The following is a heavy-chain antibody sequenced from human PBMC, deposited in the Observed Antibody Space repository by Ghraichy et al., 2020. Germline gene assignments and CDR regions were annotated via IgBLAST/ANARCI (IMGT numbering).Heavy chain of an antibody. Sequence: SETLSLTFAVYGGSFSGYYWSWIRQPPGKGLEWIGEINHSGSTNYNPSLKSRVTISVDTSKNQFSLKLSSVTAADTAVYYCARGPRSSSWRSWFDPWGQGTLVTVSS. V-gene: IGHV4-34*01. CDR2: INHSGST. J-gene: IGHJ5*02. CDR3: ARGPRSSSWRSWFDP. CDR1: GGSFSGYY. D-gene: IGHD6-13*01.